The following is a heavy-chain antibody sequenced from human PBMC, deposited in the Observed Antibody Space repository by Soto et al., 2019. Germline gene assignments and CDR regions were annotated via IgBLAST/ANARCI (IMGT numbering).Heavy chain of an antibody. V-gene: IGHV1-46*01. CDR2: INPNGGST. J-gene: IGHJ3*02. D-gene: IGHD3-3*01. CDR3: AREIFGVSISGGSDAFDI. CDR1: ADTFTSYY. Sequence: ASVKVSCKAPADTFTSYYIHWVRQAPGHGLEWMGIINPNGGSTRFAQTFQGRITMTTDTSTSTVYMELRSLRSEDTAVYYCAREIFGVSISGGSDAFDIWGQGTMVTVSS.